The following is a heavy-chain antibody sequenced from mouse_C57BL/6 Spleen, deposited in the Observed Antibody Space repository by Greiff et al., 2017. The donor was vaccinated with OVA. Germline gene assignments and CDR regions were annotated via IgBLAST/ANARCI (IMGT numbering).Heavy chain of an antibody. CDR3: AGPGASYGSSYNY. CDR2: IYPGSGST. CDR1: GYTFTSYW. V-gene: IGHV1-55*01. J-gene: IGHJ2*01. Sequence: QVQLKQPGAELVKPGASVKMSCKASGYTFTSYWITWVKQRPGQGLEWIGDIYPGSGSTNYNEKFKSKATLTVDTSSSTAYMQLSSLTSEDSAVYYCAGPGASYGSSYNYWGQGTTLTVSS. D-gene: IGHD1-1*01.